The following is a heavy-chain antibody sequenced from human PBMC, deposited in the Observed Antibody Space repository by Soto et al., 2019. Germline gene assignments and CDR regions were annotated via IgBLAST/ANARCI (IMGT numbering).Heavy chain of an antibody. Sequence: KASETLSLTCTVSGGSISSYYWCWIRQPPGKGLEWIGYIYYSGSTNYNPTLKSRVTISVDTSKNQFSLKLSSVTAADTAVYYCARSELERRGLFDYWGQGTLVTVSS. J-gene: IGHJ4*02. V-gene: IGHV4-59*01. D-gene: IGHD1-1*01. CDR1: GGSISSYY. CDR3: ARSELERRGLFDY. CDR2: IYYSGST.